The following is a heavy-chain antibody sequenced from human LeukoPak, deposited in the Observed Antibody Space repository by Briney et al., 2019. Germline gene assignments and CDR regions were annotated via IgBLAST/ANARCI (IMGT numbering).Heavy chain of an antibody. CDR3: ARVAHYYDSSGYYPYYYGMDV. CDR1: GGSISSCY. D-gene: IGHD3-22*01. V-gene: IGHV4-59*01. CDR2: IYYSGST. J-gene: IGHJ6*02. Sequence: PSETLSLTCTVSGGSISSCYWSWIRQPPGKGLEWIGYIYYSGSTNYNPSLKSRVTISVDTSKNQFSLKLSSVTAADTAVYYCARVAHYYDSSGYYPYYYGMDVWGQGTTVTVSS.